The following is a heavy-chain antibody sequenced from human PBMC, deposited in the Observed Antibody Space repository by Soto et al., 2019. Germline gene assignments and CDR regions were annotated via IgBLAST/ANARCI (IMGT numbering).Heavy chain of an antibody. Sequence: GGSLRLSCTASGFILSNAWMNWVRQAPGRGPEWVGHIKSNTEGGTPDYSAPVKGRFTISRDDSTNTLYLQMNSLKTEDTAVYYCSTAIPSRSRTSGLDPWGQGTLVTVSS. J-gene: IGHJ5*02. V-gene: IGHV3-15*07. CDR3: STAIPSRSRTSGLDP. CDR1: GFILSNAW. CDR2: IKSNTEGGTP. D-gene: IGHD3-10*01.